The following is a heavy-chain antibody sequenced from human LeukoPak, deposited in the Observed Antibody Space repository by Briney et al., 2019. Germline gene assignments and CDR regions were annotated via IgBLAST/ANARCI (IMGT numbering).Heavy chain of an antibody. CDR2: ISSSSSTI. Sequence: PGGSLRLSCAASGFTFSSYSMNWVRQAPGKGLEWVSYISSSSSTIYYADSVKGRFTISRDNAKNSLYLQMNSLRSEDTAVYYCAREVGSDGLPPSYYFDYWGQGTLVTVSS. D-gene: IGHD3/OR15-3a*01. V-gene: IGHV3-48*04. J-gene: IGHJ4*02. CDR3: AREVGSDGLPPSYYFDY. CDR1: GFTFSSYS.